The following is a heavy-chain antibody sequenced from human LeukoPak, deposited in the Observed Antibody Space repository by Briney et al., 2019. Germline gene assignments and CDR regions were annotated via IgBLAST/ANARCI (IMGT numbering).Heavy chain of an antibody. CDR2: IGWNSGSI. J-gene: IGHJ6*02. D-gene: IGHD2-15*01. V-gene: IGHV3-9*01. CDR3: AKDSLCSGGSCYSSYYYYGMDV. CDR1: GFTFSSYW. Sequence: PGGSLRLSCAASGFTFSSYWMSWVRQAPGKGLEWVSGIGWNSGSIGYADSVKGRFTISRDNAKNSLYLQMNSLRAEDTALYYCAKDSLCSGGSCYSSYYYYGMDVWGQGTTVTVSS.